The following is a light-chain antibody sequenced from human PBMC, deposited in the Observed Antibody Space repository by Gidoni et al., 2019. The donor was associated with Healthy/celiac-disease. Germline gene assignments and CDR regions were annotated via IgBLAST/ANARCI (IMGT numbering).Light chain of an antibody. CDR1: QSVSSY. V-gene: IGKV3-11*01. Sequence: EIVSPQSPATLSLSPAESATLSYRASQSVSSYLAWYQQKPGQAPRLLIYDASNRATGIPARFSGSGSGTDFTLTISSLEPEDFAVYYCQQRSNWLTFGGGTKVEIK. J-gene: IGKJ4*01. CDR3: QQRSNWLT. CDR2: DAS.